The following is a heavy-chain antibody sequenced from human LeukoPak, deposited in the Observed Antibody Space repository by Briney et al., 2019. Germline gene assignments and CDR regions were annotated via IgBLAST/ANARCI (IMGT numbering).Heavy chain of an antibody. CDR3: VRNNAMDV. Sequence: GGSLRLSCAASGFTLSNHWMTWVRQVPGRGPEWVANVNRDGSETYYLDSVKGRFTISRDNAKSSLYLQMDSLRAEDTALYYCVRNNAMDVWGQGTAVIVSS. J-gene: IGHJ6*02. V-gene: IGHV3-7*03. CDR1: GFTLSNHW. D-gene: IGHD2-8*01. CDR2: VNRDGSET.